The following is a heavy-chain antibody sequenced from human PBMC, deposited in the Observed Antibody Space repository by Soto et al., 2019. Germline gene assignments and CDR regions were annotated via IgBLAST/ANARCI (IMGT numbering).Heavy chain of an antibody. CDR3: VRGDHMCWYDSAAFHY. D-gene: IGHD6-13*01. J-gene: IGHJ4*02. Sequence: EVQLVESGGGLVQPGGSLRLSCAASEFTFSIYSMNWVRQAPGKGLEWVSYISRSSAIMYYADSVKGRFTISRDNAKSSLYLQMNSLRAEDTAVYFCVRGDHMCWYDSAAFHYWGQGTLVTVSS. V-gene: IGHV3-48*01. CDR2: ISRSSAIM. CDR1: EFTFSIYS.